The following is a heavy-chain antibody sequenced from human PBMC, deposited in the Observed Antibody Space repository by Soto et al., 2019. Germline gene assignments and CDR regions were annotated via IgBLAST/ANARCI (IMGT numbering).Heavy chain of an antibody. V-gene: IGHV3-48*03. CDR2: ISGTTT. CDR3: ARNWDGYFAL. Sequence: ELQLVESGGGLVQPGGSLRLSCAASGFTFRRYEMNWVRQVPGKGLEWVAYISGTTTFYADSVKGRITISRDNAKNSLYLQMDSLRAGDTAVYYCARNWDGYFALWGQGTLVTVSS. D-gene: IGHD1-1*01. CDR1: GFTFRRYE. J-gene: IGHJ4*02.